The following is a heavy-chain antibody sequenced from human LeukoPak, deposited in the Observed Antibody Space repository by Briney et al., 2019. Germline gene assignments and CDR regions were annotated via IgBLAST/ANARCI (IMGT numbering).Heavy chain of an antibody. CDR1: GGSFSGYY. Sequence: SETLSLTCAVYGGSFSGYYWSWIRQPPGKGLEWIGYVYYSGSTNYNPSLKSRVTISVDTSKNQFSLKLSSVTAADTAVYYCARHRLNSYGYTDFDYWGQGTLVTVSS. J-gene: IGHJ4*02. CDR3: ARHRLNSYGYTDFDY. D-gene: IGHD5-18*01. V-gene: IGHV4-59*08. CDR2: VYYSGST.